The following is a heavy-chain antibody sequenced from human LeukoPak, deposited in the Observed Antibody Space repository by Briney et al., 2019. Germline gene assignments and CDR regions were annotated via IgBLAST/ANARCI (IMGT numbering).Heavy chain of an antibody. CDR2: INPNSGGT. J-gene: IGHJ6*03. Sequence: ASVKVSCKASGYTFSDNYIHWVRQAPGQGLEWMGWINPNSGGTNYAQKFQGRVTMTRDTSISTAYMELSRLRSDDTAVYYCARDFSMITFGGVITTYLYYYYMDVWGKGTTVTISS. CDR3: ARDFSMITFGGVITTYLYYYYMDV. CDR1: GYTFSDNY. D-gene: IGHD3-16*02. V-gene: IGHV1-2*02.